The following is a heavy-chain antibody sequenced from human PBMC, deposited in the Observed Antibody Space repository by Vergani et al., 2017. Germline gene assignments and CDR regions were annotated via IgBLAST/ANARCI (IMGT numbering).Heavy chain of an antibody. Sequence: QVQLVESGGGVVQPGRSLRLSCAASGFTFNQYGMHWVRQAPGKGLEWVAVTWYDGNNKQYADSVKGRFTISRDNSKSTMYLQMNSLRDEDTGVYYCARKKYYDSKDYYQVEPFDYWGQGTLVTVSS. J-gene: IGHJ4*02. CDR3: ARKKYYDSKDYYQVEPFDY. CDR2: TWYDGNNK. D-gene: IGHD3-22*01. CDR1: GFTFNQYG. V-gene: IGHV3-33*01.